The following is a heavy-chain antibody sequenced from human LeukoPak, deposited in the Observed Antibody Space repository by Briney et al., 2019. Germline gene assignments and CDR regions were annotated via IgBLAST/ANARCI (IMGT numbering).Heavy chain of an antibody. CDR3: AKGYDFWSGGIDH. Sequence: GGSLRLSCAASGFTFSGYAMSWVRQAPGKGLEWVSAISGSGSSTFYADSVKGRFTISRDNSKNTLYLQMNSLRADDTAVYYCAKGYDFWSGGIDHWGQGTLLTVSS. CDR2: ISGSGSST. V-gene: IGHV3-23*01. D-gene: IGHD3-3*01. CDR1: GFTFSGYA. J-gene: IGHJ4*02.